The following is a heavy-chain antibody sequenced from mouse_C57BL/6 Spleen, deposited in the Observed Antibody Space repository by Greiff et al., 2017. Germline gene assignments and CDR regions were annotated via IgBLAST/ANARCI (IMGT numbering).Heavy chain of an antibody. CDR2: SNPNNGGT. CDR3: ARSWDVGGNYLDY. Sequence: VQLQQSGPELVKPGASVKISCKASGYTFTDYYMNWVKQRHGKSLEWLGDSNPNNGGTSYNQKLKGKATLTVDKSSSTAYMELRSLTSEDSAVYYCARSWDVGGNYLDYWGQGTTLTVSS. CDR1: GYTFTDYY. J-gene: IGHJ2*01. D-gene: IGHD4-1*01. V-gene: IGHV1-26*01.